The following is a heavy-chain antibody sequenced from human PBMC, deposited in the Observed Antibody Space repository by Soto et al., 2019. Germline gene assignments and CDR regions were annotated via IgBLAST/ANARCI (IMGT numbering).Heavy chain of an antibody. D-gene: IGHD2-21*01. CDR1: GFTFSSYG. J-gene: IGHJ4*02. CDR3: ARGLHSLFDY. V-gene: IGHV3-33*01. CDR2: IWYDGNNK. Sequence: GGSLRLSCAASGFTFSSYGMHWVRQAPGKGLEWVAVIWYDGNNKYYADSVKGRFTISRDNSKNTLYVQMTSLRAEDTAIYYCARGLHSLFDYWGQGTLVTRLL.